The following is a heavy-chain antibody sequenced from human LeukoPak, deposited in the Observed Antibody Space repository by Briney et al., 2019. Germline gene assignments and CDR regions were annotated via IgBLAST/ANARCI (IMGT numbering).Heavy chain of an antibody. CDR2: IYTSGST. J-gene: IGHJ4*02. Sequence: SQTLSLTCTVSGGSISSGSYYWSWIRQPAGKGLEWIGRIYTSGSTNCNPSLKSRVTISVDTSKNQFSLKLSSVAAADTAVYYCARSNYYDSSGSIDYWGQGTLVTVSS. CDR1: GGSISSGSYY. CDR3: ARSNYYDSSGSIDY. V-gene: IGHV4-61*02. D-gene: IGHD3-22*01.